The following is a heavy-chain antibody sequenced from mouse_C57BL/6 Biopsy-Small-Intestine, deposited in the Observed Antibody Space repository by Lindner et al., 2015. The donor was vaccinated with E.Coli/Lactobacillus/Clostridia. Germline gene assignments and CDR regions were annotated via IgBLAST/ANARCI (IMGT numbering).Heavy chain of an antibody. CDR3: ASSLPWYFDV. D-gene: IGHD2-1*01. V-gene: IGHV1-82*01. CDR1: GYAFSRSW. CDR2: IYPGDGDT. J-gene: IGHJ1*03. Sequence: VQLRGVVGLELVKPGASVKISCKASGYAFSRSWMNWVRQRPEKGLEWIGRIYPGDGDTHYNGKFKGKATLTADKSSSTAYMQLSGLTSEDSAVYFCASSLPWYFDVWGTGTTVTVSS.